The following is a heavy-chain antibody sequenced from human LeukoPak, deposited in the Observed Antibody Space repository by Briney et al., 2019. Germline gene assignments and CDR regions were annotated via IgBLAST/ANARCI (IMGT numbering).Heavy chain of an antibody. D-gene: IGHD2-15*01. V-gene: IGHV1-2*06. CDR1: GYTFTGYY. J-gene: IGHJ3*02. CDR2: INPNSGGT. CDR3: ARVADIVEILGAFDI. Sequence: ASVKVSCKASGYTFTGYYMHWVRQAPGQGLEWMGRINPNSGGTNYAQKFQGRVTMTRDTSISTAYMELSRLRSDDTAVCYCARVADIVEILGAFDIWGQGTMVTVSS.